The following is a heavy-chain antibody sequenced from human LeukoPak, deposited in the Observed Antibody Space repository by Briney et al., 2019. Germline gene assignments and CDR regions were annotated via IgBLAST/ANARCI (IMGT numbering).Heavy chain of an antibody. Sequence: ASVKVSCKASGYTFSTYGITWVRQAPGQGLEWVGWISGYNDNPYYAQKFQGRVTMATDTSTGTAYMDLRCLRSDDTAVYYCARVVHGSNYLDFWGQGTLVTVSS. D-gene: IGHD6-6*01. V-gene: IGHV1-18*01. J-gene: IGHJ4*02. CDR3: ARVVHGSNYLDF. CDR2: ISGYNDNP. CDR1: GYTFSTYG.